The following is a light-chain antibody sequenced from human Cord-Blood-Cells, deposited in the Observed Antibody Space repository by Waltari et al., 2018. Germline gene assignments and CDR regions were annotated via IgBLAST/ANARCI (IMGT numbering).Light chain of an antibody. V-gene: IGLV2-14*01. Sequence: QSALTLPASVSGSPGQSITLSCTGTSSDVGGYNSVSWYQQHPGKAPKLMIYDVSNRPSGVSNRFSGSKSGNTASLTISGLQAEDEADYYCSSYTSSSTLVFGGGTKLTVL. CDR2: DVS. CDR3: SSYTSSSTLV. CDR1: SSDVGGYNS. J-gene: IGLJ3*02.